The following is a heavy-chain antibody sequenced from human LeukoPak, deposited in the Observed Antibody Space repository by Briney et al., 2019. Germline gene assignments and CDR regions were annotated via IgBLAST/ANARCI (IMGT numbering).Heavy chain of an antibody. CDR3: TRGGSVTTGPVDH. V-gene: IGHV3-48*03. D-gene: IGHD1-1*01. CDR2: ISSSGKTI. Sequence: GGSLRLSCATSGFLFVTYEMTWVRQVPGAALEWITYISSSGKTIYYADSVRGRFTVSRDNARGSLFLDMNNLRVEDTAVYVCTRGGSVTTGPVDHWGQGTLVTVSS. J-gene: IGHJ4*02. CDR1: GFLFVTYE.